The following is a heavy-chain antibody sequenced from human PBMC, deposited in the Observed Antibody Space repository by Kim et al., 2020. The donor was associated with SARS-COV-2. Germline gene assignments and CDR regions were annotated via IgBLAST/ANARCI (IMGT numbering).Heavy chain of an antibody. Sequence: GGSLRLSCAASGFTFSSYAMSWVRQAPGKGLEWVSAISGSGGSTYYADSVKGRFTISRDNSKNTLYLQMNSLRAEDTAVYYCAKNSGYDPYYYYYGMDVWGQGTTVTVSS. J-gene: IGHJ6*02. CDR2: ISGSGGST. D-gene: IGHD5-12*01. CDR3: AKNSGYDPYYYYYGMDV. V-gene: IGHV3-23*01. CDR1: GFTFSSYA.